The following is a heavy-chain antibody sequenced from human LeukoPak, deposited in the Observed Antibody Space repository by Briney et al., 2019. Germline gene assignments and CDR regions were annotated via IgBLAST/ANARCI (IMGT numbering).Heavy chain of an antibody. CDR3: ARHQIVAGGNWFDP. CDR2: IYYSGST. V-gene: IGHV4-39*01. J-gene: IGHJ5*02. Sequence: SETLSLTCTVSGGSLSSSSYYWGWIRQPPGKGLEWIGSIYYSGSTHYNPSLKSRVTISVDTSKNQFSLKLSSVTAVDTAVYYCARHQIVAGGNWFDPWGQGTLVTVSS. CDR1: GGSLSSSSYY. D-gene: IGHD3-22*01.